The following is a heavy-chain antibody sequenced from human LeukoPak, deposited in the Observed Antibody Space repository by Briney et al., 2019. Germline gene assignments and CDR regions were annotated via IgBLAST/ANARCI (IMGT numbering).Heavy chain of an antibody. CDR1: GFTFSSYE. D-gene: IGHD6-13*01. J-gene: IGHJ3*02. CDR3: ARERAWTKYISNWYGGDAFDI. CDR2: VSSRGSTI. V-gene: IGHV3-48*03. Sequence: GGSLRLSCAASGFTFSSYEMNWARQAPGKGLDWVSYVSSRGSTIYYADSVKGRFTISRDNAKNSLYLQMNSLRAEDTAVYYCARERAWTKYISNWYGGDAFDIWGQGTMVTVSS.